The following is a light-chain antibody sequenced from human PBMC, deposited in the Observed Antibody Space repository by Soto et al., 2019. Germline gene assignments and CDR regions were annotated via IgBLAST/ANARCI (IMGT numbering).Light chain of an antibody. CDR2: DAS. CDR1: QTISSGF. J-gene: IGKJ5*01. Sequence: EIVLTQSPGVLYLSPGDRATLSCRASQTISSGFLAWYQQKVGQAPRLPIYDASNRATGVPDRFSGSGSGTDFSLTISRLEPEDFAVYHCQQYSSSPRTFGQGTRLEIK. CDR3: QQYSSSPRT. V-gene: IGKV3-20*01.